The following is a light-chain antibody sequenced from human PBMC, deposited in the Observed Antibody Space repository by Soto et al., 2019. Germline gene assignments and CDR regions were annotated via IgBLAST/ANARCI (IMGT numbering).Light chain of an antibody. CDR1: QSVSSSY. CDR3: QHYGDSART. CDR2: GAS. J-gene: IGKJ5*01. Sequence: EIVLTQSPGTLSLSPGERATLSCRASQSVSSSYLAWYQQKPGQAPRLLIYGASSRATGIPDRFSGSGSGTDFTLTISSLEPEDFAVYYCQHYGDSARTFGPGTRLEIK. V-gene: IGKV3-20*01.